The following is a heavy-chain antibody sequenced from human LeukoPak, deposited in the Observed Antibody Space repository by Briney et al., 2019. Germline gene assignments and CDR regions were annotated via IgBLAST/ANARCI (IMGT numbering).Heavy chain of an antibody. D-gene: IGHD3-3*01. J-gene: IGHJ3*02. CDR1: GFTFSSYW. CDR2: IKQDGSEK. CDR3: AKRGVTIFGVVIGDAFDI. V-gene: IGHV3-7*03. Sequence: GGSLRLSCAASGFTFSSYWMSWVRQAPGKGLEWVANIKQDGSEKYYVDSVKGRFTISRDNAKNSLYLQMNSLRAEDTAIYYCAKRGVTIFGVVIGDAFDIWGQGTMVTVSS.